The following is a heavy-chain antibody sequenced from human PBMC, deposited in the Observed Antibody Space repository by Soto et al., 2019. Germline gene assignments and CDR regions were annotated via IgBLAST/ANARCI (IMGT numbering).Heavy chain of an antibody. CDR2: IYYSGST. J-gene: IGHJ4*02. CDR3: ARHGGTQYDFWSGYYPLDY. D-gene: IGHD3-3*01. CDR1: GGSINSYY. Sequence: SETLSLTCTVSGGSINSYYWSWIRQPPGKGLEWIGYIYYSGSTNYNPSLKSRVTISVDTSKNQFSLKLSSVTAADTAVYYCARHGGTQYDFWSGYYPLDYWGQGTLVTVSS. V-gene: IGHV4-59*08.